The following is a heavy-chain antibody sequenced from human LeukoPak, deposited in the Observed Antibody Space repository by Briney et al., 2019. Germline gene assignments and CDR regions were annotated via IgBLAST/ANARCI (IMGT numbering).Heavy chain of an antibody. Sequence: RRSLRLSCAASGFTFSSYAMSWVRQAPGKVREWVSAIISIGGSTYYADSVKGRFTISRDNSKNTLYLQMNSLRAEDTAVYYCAKSASWELLQYFDYWGQGTLATVSS. CDR2: IISIGGST. D-gene: IGHD1-26*01. CDR3: AKSASWELLQYFDY. CDR1: GFTFSSYA. J-gene: IGHJ4*02. V-gene: IGHV3-23*01.